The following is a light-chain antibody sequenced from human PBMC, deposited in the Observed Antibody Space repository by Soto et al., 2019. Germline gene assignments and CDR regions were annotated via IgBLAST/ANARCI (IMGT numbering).Light chain of an antibody. CDR3: ESYDRSLSALYV. Sequence: QSALTQPPSVSGAPGQRVTISCTGSSSNIGAGYEVNWYQHLPGAAPKLLIYGNTNRPSGVPDRFSGSKSGTSASLAITGLQAEDEADYYCESYDRSLSALYVFGPGTKVTVL. CDR1: SSNIGAGYE. J-gene: IGLJ1*01. CDR2: GNT. V-gene: IGLV1-40*01.